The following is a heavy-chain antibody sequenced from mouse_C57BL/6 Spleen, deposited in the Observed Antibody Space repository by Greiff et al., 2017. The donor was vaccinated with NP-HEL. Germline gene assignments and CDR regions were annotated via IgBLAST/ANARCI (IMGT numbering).Heavy chain of an antibody. CDR2: IDPETGGT. J-gene: IGHJ1*03. CDR3: TREGYYGSSYKDFDV. Sequence: QVQLQQSGAELVRPGASVTLSCKASGYTFTDYEMHWVKQTPVHGLEWIGAIDPETGGTAYNQKFKGKAILTADKSSSTAYMELRSLTSEDSAVYYCTREGYYGSSYKDFDVWGTGTTVTVSS. CDR1: GYTFTDYE. D-gene: IGHD1-1*01. V-gene: IGHV1-15*01.